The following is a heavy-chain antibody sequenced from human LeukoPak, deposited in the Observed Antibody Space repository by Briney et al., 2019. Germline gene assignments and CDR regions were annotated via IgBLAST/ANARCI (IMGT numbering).Heavy chain of an antibody. J-gene: IGHJ4*02. CDR3: ARDSVAARPYDY. D-gene: IGHD6-6*01. CDR1: GFTFSSYS. Sequence: PGGSLRLSCAASGFTFSSYSMNWVRQAPGKGLEWVSSISSSSSYIYYADSVKGRFTISRDNAKNSLYLQMNSLRAEDTAVYYCARDSVAARPYDYWGQGTLVTVSS. CDR2: ISSSSSYI. V-gene: IGHV3-21*01.